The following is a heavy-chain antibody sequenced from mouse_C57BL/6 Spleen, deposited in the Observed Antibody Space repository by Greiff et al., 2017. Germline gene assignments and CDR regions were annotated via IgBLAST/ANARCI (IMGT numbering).Heavy chain of an antibody. J-gene: IGHJ4*01. CDR2: IDPETGGT. D-gene: IGHD1-1*01. Sequence: QVQLQQSGAELVRPGASVTLSCKASGYTFTDYEMHWVKQTPVHGLEWIGAIDPETGGTAYNQKFKGKAILTADKSSSTAYMELRSLTSEDSAVYYCTRTSDHFTVDHYYAKDYWGQGTSVTVSS. CDR3: TRTSDHFTVDHYYAKDY. CDR1: GYTFTDYE. V-gene: IGHV1-15*01.